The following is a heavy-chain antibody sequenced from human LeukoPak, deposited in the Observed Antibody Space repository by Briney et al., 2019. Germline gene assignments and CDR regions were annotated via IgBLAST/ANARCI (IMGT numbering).Heavy chain of an antibody. D-gene: IGHD4-11*01. CDR2: IWSDATNM. CDR1: GFVFTDYG. CDR3: AKDAQRGFDYSNSFQY. Sequence: GGSLRLSCAASGFVFTDYGFHWVRQTPGKGLEWVAAIWSDATNMYYGNSVKGRFFIQRDDFQNTVYLEMSSLRAEDTAVYYCAKDAQRGFDYSNSFQYWGQGSLVTVSS. J-gene: IGHJ4*01. V-gene: IGHV3-33*06.